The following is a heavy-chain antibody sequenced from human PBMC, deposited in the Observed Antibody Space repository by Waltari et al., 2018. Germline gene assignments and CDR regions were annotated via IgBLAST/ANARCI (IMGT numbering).Heavy chain of an antibody. Sequence: QLQLQESGPGLVKPSETLSLTCTVSGGSITSPTYFWGWIRQPPGKGLEYIGIINYSGSTYYNPSLKSRLTISVDTSKNQFSLNLNSVTAADTALYYCARRWGSGSPYFDFWGQGTLVTVSS. J-gene: IGHJ4*02. CDR1: GGSITSPTYF. CDR2: INYSGST. CDR3: ARRWGSGSPYFDF. V-gene: IGHV4-39*01. D-gene: IGHD3-10*01.